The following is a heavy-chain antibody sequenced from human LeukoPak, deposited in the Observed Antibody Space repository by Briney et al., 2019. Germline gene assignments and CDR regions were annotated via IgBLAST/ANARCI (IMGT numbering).Heavy chain of an antibody. Sequence: SETLSLTCTVSGGSISSYYWSWIRQPPGKGLEWIGYIYYSGSTNYNPSLKSRVTISVDTSKNQFSLKLSSVTAADPAVYYCARDSWSDRGFDPWGQGTLVTVSS. D-gene: IGHD2-8*01. CDR3: ARDSWSDRGFDP. J-gene: IGHJ5*02. V-gene: IGHV4-59*01. CDR1: GGSISSYY. CDR2: IYYSGST.